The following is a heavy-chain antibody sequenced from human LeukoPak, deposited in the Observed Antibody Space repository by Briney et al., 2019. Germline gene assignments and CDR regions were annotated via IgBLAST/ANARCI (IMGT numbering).Heavy chain of an antibody. CDR3: ARGNVEGQRDNYFDS. CDR1: GFTFSSYE. J-gene: IGHJ4*02. CDR2: ISSSGSTI. D-gene: IGHD6-25*01. Sequence: GGSLRLSCAASGFTFSSYEMNWVRQAPGKGLEWVSYISSSGSTIYYADSVKGRFTISRDNAKNSLYLQMNSLRAEDTAGYYCARGNVEGQRDNYFDSWGQGTLVTVS. V-gene: IGHV3-48*03.